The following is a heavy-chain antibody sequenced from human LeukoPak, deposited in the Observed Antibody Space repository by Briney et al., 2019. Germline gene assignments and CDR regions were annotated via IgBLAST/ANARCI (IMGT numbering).Heavy chain of an antibody. V-gene: IGHV3-30*18. D-gene: IGHD3-10*01. Sequence: GGSLRRSCAASGFTFSSYGMHWVRQAPGKGLEWVAVISYDGSNKYYADSVKGRFTISRDNSKNTLYLQMNSLRAEDTAVYYCAKEGGRFAFGNWFDPWGQGTLVTVSS. CDR3: AKEGGRFAFGNWFDP. CDR2: ISYDGSNK. J-gene: IGHJ5*02. CDR1: GFTFSSYG.